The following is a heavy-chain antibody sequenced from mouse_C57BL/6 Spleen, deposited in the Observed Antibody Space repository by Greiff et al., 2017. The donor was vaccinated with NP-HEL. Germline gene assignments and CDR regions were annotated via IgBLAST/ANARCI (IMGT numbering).Heavy chain of an antibody. D-gene: IGHD1-1*01. CDR3: ARCKYYGSSLDY. Sequence: QVQLKQSGPELVKPGASVKISCKASGYAFSSSWMNWVKQRPGKGLEWIGRIYPGDGDTNYNGKFKGKATLTADKSSSTAYMQLSSLTSEDSAVYFCARCKYYGSSLDYWGQGTTLTVSS. CDR1: GYAFSSSW. V-gene: IGHV1-82*01. J-gene: IGHJ2*01. CDR2: IYPGDGDT.